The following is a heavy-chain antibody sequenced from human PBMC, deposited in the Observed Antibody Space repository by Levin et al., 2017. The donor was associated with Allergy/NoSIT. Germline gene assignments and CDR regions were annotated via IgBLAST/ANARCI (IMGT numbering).Heavy chain of an antibody. CDR2: IYSGGTT. CDR1: GFTVSSNY. J-gene: IGHJ4*02. D-gene: IGHD2-15*01. CDR3: ARGQGAVAASFAFDY. Sequence: PGESLKISCAASGFTVSSNYMGWVRQAPGKGLEWVSVIYSGGTTYFADSVRDRFALSRDNSKNTLFLQLNTLRAGDTAVYYCARGQGAVAASFAFDYWGQGTLVTVSS. V-gene: IGHV3-66*01.